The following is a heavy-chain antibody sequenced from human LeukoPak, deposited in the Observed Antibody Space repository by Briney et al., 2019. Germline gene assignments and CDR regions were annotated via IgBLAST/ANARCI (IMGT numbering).Heavy chain of an antibody. CDR2: IYHSGIT. J-gene: IGHJ4*02. D-gene: IGHD6-25*01. V-gene: IGHV4-38-2*01. CDR3: ARQYTSGSGYYFDY. CDR1: AYSISSGYY. Sequence: SETLSLTCAVSAYSISSGYYWGWIRQPPGKGLEWIASIYHSGITYYNPSLKSRVTISVDTSKNHFSLKVSSVTAADSAVYYCARQYTSGSGYYFDYWGQGALVSVSS.